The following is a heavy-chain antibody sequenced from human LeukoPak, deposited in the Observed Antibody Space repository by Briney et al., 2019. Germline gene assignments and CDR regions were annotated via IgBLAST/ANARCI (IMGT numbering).Heavy chain of an antibody. CDR2: MNPNSGNT. J-gene: IGHJ4*02. V-gene: IGHV1-8*01. Sequence: MGWMNPNSGNTGYAQKFQGRVTMTRNTSISTAYMELSSLRSEDTAVYYCARGSGSYFDYWGQGTLVTVSS. CDR3: ARGSGSYFDY. D-gene: IGHD1-26*01.